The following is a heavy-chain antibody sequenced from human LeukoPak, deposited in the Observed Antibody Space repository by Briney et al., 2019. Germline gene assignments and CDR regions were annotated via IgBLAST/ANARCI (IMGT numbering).Heavy chain of an antibody. V-gene: IGHV3-30*18. Sequence: GRSLRLSCAASGFTFSSYGMHWVRQAPGKGLEWVAVISYDGSNKYYADSVKGRFTISRDNSKNTLYLQMNSLRAEDTAVYYCAKNGNYGSGSFLDYWGQGTLVTVSS. D-gene: IGHD3-10*01. CDR1: GFTFSSYG. J-gene: IGHJ4*02. CDR3: AKNGNYGSGSFLDY. CDR2: ISYDGSNK.